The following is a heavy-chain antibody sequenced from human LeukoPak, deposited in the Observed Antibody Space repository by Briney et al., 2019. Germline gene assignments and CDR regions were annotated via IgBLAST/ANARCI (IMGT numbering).Heavy chain of an antibody. Sequence: GGSLRLSCAASGFTFSSYSMNWVRQAPGKGLEWVSSISSSSSYIYYADSVKGRFTISRDNAKNSLYLQMNSLRAEDTAVYYCARDHATIFGYYYYMDVWGKGTTVTVSS. CDR3: ARDHATIFGYYYYMDV. CDR2: ISSSSSYI. CDR1: GFTFSSYS. D-gene: IGHD3-3*01. V-gene: IGHV3-21*01. J-gene: IGHJ6*03.